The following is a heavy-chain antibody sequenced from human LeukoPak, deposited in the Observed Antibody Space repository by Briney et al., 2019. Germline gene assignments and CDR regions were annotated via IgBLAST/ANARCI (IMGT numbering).Heavy chain of an antibody. CDR1: GGTFSSYA. D-gene: IGHD2-15*01. V-gene: IGHV1-3*04. J-gene: IGHJ4*02. CDR2: INTAKGNT. CDR3: AREGYGAIDY. Sequence: ASVKVSCKASGGTFSSYAISWVRQAPGQRLEWMGWINTAKGNTRYSQKFQGRVTISRNTSASIAYMELSSLRSDDTAVYYCAREGYGAIDYWGQGTLVTVSS.